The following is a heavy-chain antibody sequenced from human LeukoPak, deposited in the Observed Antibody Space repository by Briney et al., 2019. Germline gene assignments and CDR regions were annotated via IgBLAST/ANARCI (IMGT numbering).Heavy chain of an antibody. V-gene: IGHV3-7*01. J-gene: IGHJ3*01. D-gene: IGHD3-9*01. CDR1: GFTFSTYW. Sequence: GGSLRLSCAASGFTFSTYWMTWVRQAPGKGLEWVANMKGDGSEIHYVDSVKGRFTISRDNAKNSLYLQMNSLRAEDTAVYYCARPGYTAAYDLWCQGTMVTVSS. CDR3: ARPGYTAAYDL. CDR2: MKGDGSEI.